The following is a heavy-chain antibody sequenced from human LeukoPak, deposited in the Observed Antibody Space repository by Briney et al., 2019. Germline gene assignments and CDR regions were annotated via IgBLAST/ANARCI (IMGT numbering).Heavy chain of an antibody. CDR2: IYYSGST. V-gene: IGHV4-39*01. CDR1: GGSISSSSYY. Sequence: PSETLSLTCTVSGGSISSSSYYWGWIREPPGKGLEWIGSIYYSGSTYYIPSLKSRVTISVDTSKNQFSLKLSSVTAADTAVYYCARERITTNSVDYWGQGTLVTVSS. CDR3: ARERITTNSVDY. D-gene: IGHD3-10*01. J-gene: IGHJ4*02.